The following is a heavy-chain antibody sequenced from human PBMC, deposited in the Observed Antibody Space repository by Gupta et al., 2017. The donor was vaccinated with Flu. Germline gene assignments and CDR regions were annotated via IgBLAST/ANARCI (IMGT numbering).Heavy chain of an antibody. CDR2: IWYDGSNK. CDR3: ARDSSILYYFDY. D-gene: IGHD2-2*01. CDR1: GFTFSNYG. V-gene: IGHV3-33*01. J-gene: IGHJ4*02. Sequence: GGGVVQPGRSLRLSCAASGFTFSNYGMHWVRQAPGKGLEWVAVIWYDGSNKYYADSVKGRFTISRDNSKNTLYLQMNSLRDEDTAVYYCARDSSILYYFDYWGQGTLVTV.